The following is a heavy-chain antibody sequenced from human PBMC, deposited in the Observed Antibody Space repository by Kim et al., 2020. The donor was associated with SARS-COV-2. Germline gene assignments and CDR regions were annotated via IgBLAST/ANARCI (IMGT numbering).Heavy chain of an antibody. CDR1: GFTFGDYT. CDR3: TRAGRDGYNYAGY. CDR2: IRSKAYGGTT. Sequence: GGSLRLSCTASGFTFGDYTMSWVRQAPGKGLEWVGFIRSKAYGGTTEYAASVKGRFTISRDDSKSIAYLQMNSLKTEDTAVYYCTRAGRDGYNYAGYWGQGTLVTVSS. V-gene: IGHV3-49*04. J-gene: IGHJ4*02. D-gene: IGHD5-12*01.